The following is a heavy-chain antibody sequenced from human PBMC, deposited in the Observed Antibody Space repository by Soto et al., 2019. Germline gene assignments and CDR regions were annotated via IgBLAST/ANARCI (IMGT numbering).Heavy chain of an antibody. Sequence: EVQLLESGGGLVQPGGSLRLSCAASGFTFSSYAMSWVRQAPGKGLEWVSAISGSGGSTYYADSVKGRFTISRDNSKNTLSLQMNSLRAEDTAVYYCAKIAQRVIYDFWSGYEYYFDYWGQGTLVTVSS. J-gene: IGHJ4*02. D-gene: IGHD3-3*01. CDR2: ISGSGGST. V-gene: IGHV3-23*01. CDR3: AKIAQRVIYDFWSGYEYYFDY. CDR1: GFTFSSYA.